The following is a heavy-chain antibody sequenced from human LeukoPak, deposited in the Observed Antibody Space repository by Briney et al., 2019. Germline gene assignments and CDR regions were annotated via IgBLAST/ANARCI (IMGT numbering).Heavy chain of an antibody. J-gene: IGHJ4*02. D-gene: IGHD6-19*01. CDR1: GYTFINYY. CDR3: ARFAVHRRLAVAGQFGLDY. V-gene: IGHV1-46*01. CDR2: INPSGGTT. Sequence: ASVKVSCKASGYTFINYYIHWVRQAPGQGLEWMGIINPSGGTTSYAQKFQDRVTMTRDMSTGTVDMELSSLRSEDTAVYYCARFAVHRRLAVAGQFGLDYWGQGTLVTVSS.